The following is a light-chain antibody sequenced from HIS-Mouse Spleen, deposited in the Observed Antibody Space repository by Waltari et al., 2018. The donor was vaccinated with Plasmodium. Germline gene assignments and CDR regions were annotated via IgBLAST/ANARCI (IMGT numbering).Light chain of an antibody. CDR2: EGS. V-gene: IGLV3-10*01. J-gene: IGLJ3*02. CDR1: ALPKKY. Sequence: SYELTQPPSASVSPGQTARITCSGDALPKKYAYWYQQKSGRAPVLVIYEGSKRPSGIGERFAGTSSGTMATVTISGDQVEDEADYYCYSTDSSGNHRVFGGGTKLTVL. CDR3: YSTDSSGNHRV.